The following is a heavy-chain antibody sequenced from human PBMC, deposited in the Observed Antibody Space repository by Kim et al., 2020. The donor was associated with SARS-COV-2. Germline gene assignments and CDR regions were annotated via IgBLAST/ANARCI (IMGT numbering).Heavy chain of an antibody. CDR3: ARHGDSSAWYNFDS. D-gene: IGHD6-19*01. J-gene: IGHJ4*02. V-gene: IGHV4-59*08. Sequence: NPALKSRVTISVDTSKKQFYLNVSSVTAADTAVYYCARHGDSSAWYNFDSWGQGTLVIVSS.